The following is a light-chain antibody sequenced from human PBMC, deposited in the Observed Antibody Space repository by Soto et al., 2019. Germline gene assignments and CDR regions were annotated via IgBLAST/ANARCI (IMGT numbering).Light chain of an antibody. J-gene: IGKJ5*01. CDR3: QQYGSSPPIT. V-gene: IGKV3D-20*01. CDR1: QRVSSSY. Sequence: EIVLTQSPATLSLSPGERATLSCGASQRVSSSYLAWYQQKPGLAPRLLIYDASSRATGIPDRFSGSGSGTDFTLTISRLEPEDFAVYYWQQYGSSPPITFGQGTRLEIK. CDR2: DAS.